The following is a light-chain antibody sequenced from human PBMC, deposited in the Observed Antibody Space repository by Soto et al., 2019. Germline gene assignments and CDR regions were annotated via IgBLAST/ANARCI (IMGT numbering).Light chain of an antibody. V-gene: IGLV2-23*02. CDR3: CSYAGSSTFNVV. Sequence: QSALTQPASVSGSPGQSITISCTGTSSDVGSYNLVSWYQQHPGKAPKLMIYEVSKRPSGVSNRFSGSKSGNTASLTSSGLQADDEADDYCCSYAGSSTFNVVFGGGTKLTVL. CDR1: SSDVGSYNL. CDR2: EVS. J-gene: IGLJ2*01.